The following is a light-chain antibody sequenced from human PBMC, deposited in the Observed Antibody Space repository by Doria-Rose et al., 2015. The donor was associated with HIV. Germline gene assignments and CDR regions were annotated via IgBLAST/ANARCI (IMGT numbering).Light chain of an antibody. Sequence: DIQMTQSPSSLSASIGDRVTITCRASQTVSTYLNWFQQEPGKAPKLLIYAASRLQSGVPSRFSGSGSGTDFTLTISGLQPGDFATYYCQQTYSSPPWTFGQGTNVEMK. CDR3: QQTYSSPPWT. J-gene: IGKJ1*01. CDR1: QTVSTY. V-gene: IGKV1-39*01. CDR2: AAS.